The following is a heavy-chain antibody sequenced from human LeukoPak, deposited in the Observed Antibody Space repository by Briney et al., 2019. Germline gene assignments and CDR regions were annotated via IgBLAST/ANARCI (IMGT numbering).Heavy chain of an antibody. J-gene: IGHJ4*02. CDR3: ARVMGRYCSSTSCYVDY. Sequence: GGSLRLSCAASGFTVSSNYMSWVRQAPGKGLEWVSIIYTGDNTFYADSVKGRFTISRDNSKNTLYLQMNSLRAEDTAVYYCARVMGRYCSSTSCYVDYWGQGTLVTVSP. CDR2: IYTGDNT. D-gene: IGHD2-2*01. CDR1: GFTVSSNY. V-gene: IGHV3-66*02.